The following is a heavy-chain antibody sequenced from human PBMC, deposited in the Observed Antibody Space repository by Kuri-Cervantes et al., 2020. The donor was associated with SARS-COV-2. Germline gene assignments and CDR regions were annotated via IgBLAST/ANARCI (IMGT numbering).Heavy chain of an antibody. Sequence: GGSLRLSCAASGFSFSTHGMHWVRQAPGKGLEYVANINQDGSATYYVDSVKGRFTISRDNTESSLYLQMNSLRAEDTAVYYCVCDTNRVKVYWGQGTLVTVSS. CDR1: GFSFSTHG. D-gene: IGHD5-18*01. J-gene: IGHJ4*02. V-gene: IGHV3-7*02. CDR3: VCDTNRVKVY. CDR2: INQDGSAT.